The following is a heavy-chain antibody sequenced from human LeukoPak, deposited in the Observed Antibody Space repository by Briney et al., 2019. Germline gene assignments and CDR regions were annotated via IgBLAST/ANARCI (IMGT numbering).Heavy chain of an antibody. CDR2: MYTSGST. CDR3: ARDRGYNGSGSYYPLDY. D-gene: IGHD3-10*01. J-gene: IGHJ4*02. CDR1: GGSISSGSYY. V-gene: IGHV4-61*02. Sequence: SETLSLTRTVSGGSISSGSYYWSWIRQPAGKGLEWIGRMYTSGSTNYNPSLKSRVTISVDTSKNQFSLKLSSVTAADTAVYYCARDRGYNGSGSYYPLDYWGQGTLVTVSS.